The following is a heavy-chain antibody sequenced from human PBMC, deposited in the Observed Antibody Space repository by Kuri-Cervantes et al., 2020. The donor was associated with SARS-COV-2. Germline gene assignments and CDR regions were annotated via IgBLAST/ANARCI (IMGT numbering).Heavy chain of an antibody. Sequence: GESLKISCAASGFTFSSYSMNWVRQAPGKGLEWVSYISSSGSTIYYADSVKGRFTISRDNAKNSLYLQMNSLRAEDTAVYYCARAPTVTLDYWGQGTLVTVSS. J-gene: IGHJ4*02. D-gene: IGHD4-17*01. CDR2: ISSSGSTI. CDR3: ARAPTVTLDY. CDR1: GFTFSSYS. V-gene: IGHV3-48*04.